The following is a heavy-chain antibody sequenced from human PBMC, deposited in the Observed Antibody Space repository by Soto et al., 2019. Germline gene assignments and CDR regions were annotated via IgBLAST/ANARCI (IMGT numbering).Heavy chain of an antibody. Sequence: SETQSLTCTVSGGSISSYYWSWIRQPPGKGLEWIGYIYYSGSTNYNPSLKSRVTISVDTSKNQFSLKLSSVTAADTAVYYCARHPLNSSGWYGYAFDIWGQGTMVTVSS. CDR3: ARHPLNSSGWYGYAFDI. D-gene: IGHD6-19*01. J-gene: IGHJ3*02. V-gene: IGHV4-59*08. CDR1: GGSISSYY. CDR2: IYYSGST.